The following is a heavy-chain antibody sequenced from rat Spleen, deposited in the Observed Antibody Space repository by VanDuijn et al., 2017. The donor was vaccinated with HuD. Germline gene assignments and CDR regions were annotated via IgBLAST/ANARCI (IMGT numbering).Heavy chain of an antibody. J-gene: IGHJ1*01. CDR1: GFTFSDYA. D-gene: IGHD1-9*01. Sequence: EVQLVESGGGLVQPGNSLKLSCAASGFTFSDYAMAWVRQSPNKGLEWVATIIYDGSSIYYRDTVKGRFTISRDNAKSTLYLQMDSLRSEDTATYYCARPFGYNGYWYFDFWGPGTMVTVSS. CDR2: IIYDGSSI. CDR3: ARPFGYNGYWYFDF. V-gene: IGHV5-17*01.